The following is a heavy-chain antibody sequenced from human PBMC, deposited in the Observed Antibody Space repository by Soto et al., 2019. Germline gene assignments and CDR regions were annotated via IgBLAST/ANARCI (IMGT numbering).Heavy chain of an antibody. CDR2: ISSSSSYI. D-gene: IGHD6-19*01. V-gene: IGHV3-21*01. Sequence: EVQLVESGGGLVKPGGSLRLSCAASGFTFSSYSMNWVRQAPGKGLEWVSSISSSSSYIYYADSVKGRFTISRDNAKNSLYLQMNSLRAEDTAVYYCARDFIGIAVAGRNAFDIWGQGTMVTVSS. CDR1: GFTFSSYS. J-gene: IGHJ3*02. CDR3: ARDFIGIAVAGRNAFDI.